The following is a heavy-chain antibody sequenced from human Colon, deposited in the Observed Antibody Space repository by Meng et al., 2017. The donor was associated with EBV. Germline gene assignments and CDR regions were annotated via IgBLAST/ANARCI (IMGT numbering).Heavy chain of an antibody. CDR3: ASSDYYGSGSYYP. V-gene: IGHV4-4*02. CDR1: GGSISSNNW. J-gene: IGHJ5*02. D-gene: IGHD3-10*01. CDR2: IFHSGST. Sequence: QVQLQEAGPGLVKPSGTLSLTCAVSGGSISSNNWWSWVRQPPGKGLEWIGEIFHSGSTKHNPSLKSRVTMSMDKSKNQFSLGLSSVTAADTAVYYCASSDYYGSGSYYPWGQGTLVTVSS.